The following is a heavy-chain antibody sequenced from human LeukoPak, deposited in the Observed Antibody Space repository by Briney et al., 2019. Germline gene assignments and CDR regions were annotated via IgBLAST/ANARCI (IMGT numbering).Heavy chain of an antibody. CDR2: INHSGGT. J-gene: IGHJ6*03. V-gene: IGHV4-34*01. D-gene: IGHD2-8*02. CDR3: ARVVRGYCTGGVCQTNRGPRYYYYYYMDV. Sequence: ASETLSLTCAVYGGSFSGYYWSWIRQPPGKGLEWIGEINHSGGTNYNPSLESRVTISVDTSKNQFSLKLSSVTAADTAVYYCARVVRGYCTGGVCQTNRGPRYYYYYYMDVWGKGTTVTVSS. CDR1: GGSFSGYY.